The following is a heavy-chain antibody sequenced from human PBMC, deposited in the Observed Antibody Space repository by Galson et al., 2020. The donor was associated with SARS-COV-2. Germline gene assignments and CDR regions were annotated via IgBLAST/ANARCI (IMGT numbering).Heavy chain of an antibody. CDR2: IYWDDDK. D-gene: IGHD3-22*01. Sequence: VSGPTLVKPTHTLTLTCSFSGFSLSTRGVGVGWIRQPPGKALEWLALIYWDDDKRYSSSLKSRLTITKDIPKNEVVLTMTNMDPADTATYYCAHGLFFDDIGYYYAEYFQYWGQGALVTVSS. J-gene: IGHJ1*01. CDR1: GFSLSTRGVG. CDR3: AHGLFFDDIGYYYAEYFQY. V-gene: IGHV2-5*02.